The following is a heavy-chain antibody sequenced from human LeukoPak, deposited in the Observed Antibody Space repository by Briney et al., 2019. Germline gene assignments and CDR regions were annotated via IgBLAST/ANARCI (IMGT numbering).Heavy chain of an antibody. V-gene: IGHV4-39*01. D-gene: IGHD1-14*01. Sequence: SETLSLTCTASGCTISSSTKNWGRHPPPPGQGLEWIGSIYYSGRTYYNPSLKSRVSISVDTSKNQFSLKLSSVNAADTAVYYCAKLTASPYYFDYWGQGTLVTVSS. CDR2: IYYSGRT. CDR3: AKLTASPYYFDY. CDR1: GCTISSSTKN. J-gene: IGHJ4*02.